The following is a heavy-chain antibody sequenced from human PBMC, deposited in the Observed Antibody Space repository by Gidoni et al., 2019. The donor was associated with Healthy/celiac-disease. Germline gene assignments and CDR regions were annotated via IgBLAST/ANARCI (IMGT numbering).Heavy chain of an antibody. CDR1: GFTFSDYY. V-gene: IGHV3-11*05. CDR2: ISSSSSYT. J-gene: IGHJ6*02. Sequence: QVQLVESGGGLVKPGGSLRLSCAASGFTFSDYYMSWIRQAPGKGLEWVSYISSSSSYTNYADSVKGRFTISRDNAKNSLYLKMNSLRAEDTAVYYCARDQNSGRPGGMDVWGQGTTVTVSS. D-gene: IGHD1-26*01. CDR3: ARDQNSGRPGGMDV.